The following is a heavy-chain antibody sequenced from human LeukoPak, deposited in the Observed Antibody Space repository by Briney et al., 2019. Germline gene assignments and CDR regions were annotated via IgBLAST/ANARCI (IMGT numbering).Heavy chain of an antibody. CDR1: GGSISSYY. CDR2: IYYSGST. CDR3: ERSPGGGDCLDY. D-gene: IGHD2-21*02. V-gene: IGHV4-59*01. Sequence: SETLSLTCTVSGGSISSYYWSWIRQPPGKGLEWIGYIYYSGSTNYNPSLKSRVTISVDTSKNQFSLKLSSVTAADTAVYYCERSPGGGDCLDYWGQGTLVTVSS. J-gene: IGHJ4*02.